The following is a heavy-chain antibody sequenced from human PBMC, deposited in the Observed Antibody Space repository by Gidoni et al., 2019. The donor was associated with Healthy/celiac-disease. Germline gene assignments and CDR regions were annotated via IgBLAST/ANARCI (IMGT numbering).Heavy chain of an antibody. Sequence: QLQLQESGSGLVKPSQTLSLTCAVSGGSISSGGYSWSWIRQPPGKGLEWIGYIYHSGSTYYNPSLKSRVTISVDRSKNQFSLKLSSVTAADTAVYYCARSLNITIFGANWFDPWGQGTLVTVSS. CDR1: GGSISSGGYS. V-gene: IGHV4-30-2*01. CDR2: IYHSGST. CDR3: ARSLNITIFGANWFDP. D-gene: IGHD3-3*01. J-gene: IGHJ5*02.